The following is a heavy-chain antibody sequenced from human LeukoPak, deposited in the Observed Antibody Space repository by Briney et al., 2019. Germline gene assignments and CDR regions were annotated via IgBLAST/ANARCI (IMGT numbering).Heavy chain of an antibody. CDR1: GYTFTSYA. CDR3: ARANDGDY. D-gene: IGHD1-1*01. Sequence: ASVKVSCKASGYTFTSYAMNWVRQAPGQGLEWMGWINPNSGGTNYAQKFQGRVTMTRDTSISTAYMELSRLRSDDTAVYYCARANDGDYWGQGTLVTVSS. CDR2: INPNSGGT. J-gene: IGHJ4*02. V-gene: IGHV1-2*02.